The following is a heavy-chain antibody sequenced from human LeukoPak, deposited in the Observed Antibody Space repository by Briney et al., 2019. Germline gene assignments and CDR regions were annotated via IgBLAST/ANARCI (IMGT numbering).Heavy chain of an antibody. D-gene: IGHD3-22*01. CDR1: GYTFTSYG. CDR2: ISAYNGNT. Sequence: ASVKVSCTASGYTFTSYGISWVRQAPGQGLEWMGWISAYNGNTNYAQKLQGRVTMTTDTSTSTAYMELRSLRSDDTAVYYCARDRAPVTMIVVVSQGFDYWGQGTLVTVSS. CDR3: ARDRAPVTMIVVVSQGFDY. J-gene: IGHJ4*02. V-gene: IGHV1-18*01.